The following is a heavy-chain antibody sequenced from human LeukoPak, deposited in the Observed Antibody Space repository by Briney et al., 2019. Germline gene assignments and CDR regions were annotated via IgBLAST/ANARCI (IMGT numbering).Heavy chain of an antibody. J-gene: IGHJ6*03. D-gene: IGHD1-26*01. Sequence: SVKVSCKASGGTFSSHAISWVRQAPGQGLEWMGGIIPIFGTANYAQKFQGRVTITADESTSTAYMELSSLKSEDTAVYYCARSVSGSYSDYYYYMDVWGKGTTVTVSS. CDR1: GGTFSSHA. CDR2: IIPIFGTA. CDR3: ARSVSGSYSDYYYYMDV. V-gene: IGHV1-69*13.